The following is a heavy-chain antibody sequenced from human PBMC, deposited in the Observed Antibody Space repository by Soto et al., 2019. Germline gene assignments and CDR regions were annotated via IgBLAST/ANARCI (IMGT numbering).Heavy chain of an antibody. V-gene: IGHV3-21*01. D-gene: IGHD1-26*01. CDR2: ISSSSSYI. CDR3: ASSPEWEQLTLSNAFDI. J-gene: IGHJ3*02. Sequence: GGSLRLSCAASGFTFSSYSMNWVRQAPGKGLEWVSSISSSSSYIYYADSVKGRFTISRDNAKNSLYLQMNSLRAEDTAVYYCASSPEWEQLTLSNAFDIWGQGTMVTVSS. CDR1: GFTFSSYS.